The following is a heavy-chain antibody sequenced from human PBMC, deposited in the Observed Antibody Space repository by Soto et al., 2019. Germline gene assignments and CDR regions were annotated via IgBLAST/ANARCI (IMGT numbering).Heavy chain of an antibody. J-gene: IGHJ6*02. CDR2: IYGTGNT. CDR1: GGSITSSFY. CDR3: RSSSRYSTDV. Sequence: QLQLQESGPGLVKPSETLSLSCTVSGGSITSSFYWGWIRQPPGKGLEWIGSIYGTGNTYYNPSLKGRVTISADTSTNQFSLNLISVPAADTAVYYCRSSSRYSTDVWGQGATVTVSS. D-gene: IGHD6-13*01. V-gene: IGHV4-39*01.